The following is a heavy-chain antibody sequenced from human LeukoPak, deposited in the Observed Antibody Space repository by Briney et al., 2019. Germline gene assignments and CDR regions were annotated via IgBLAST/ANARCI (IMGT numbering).Heavy chain of an antibody. CDR3: AKSGYNRFDY. Sequence: GGSLRLSCAASGFTFSTYGMSWVRQAPGKGLEWVSNVSGSGRGENTYYADSVKGRFTISRDNSKNTLILQMNSLIAEDTAVYYCAKSGYNRFDYWGQGILVTVSS. CDR1: GFTFSTYG. V-gene: IGHV3-23*01. J-gene: IGHJ4*02. CDR2: VSGSGRGENT. D-gene: IGHD5-24*01.